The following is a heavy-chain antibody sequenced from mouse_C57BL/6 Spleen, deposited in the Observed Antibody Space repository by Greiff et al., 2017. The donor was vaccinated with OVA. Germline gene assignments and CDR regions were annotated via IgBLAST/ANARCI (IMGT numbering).Heavy chain of an antibody. Sequence: EVKLVESGGGLVKPGGSLKLSCAASGFTFSSYAMSWVRQTPEKRLEWVATISDGGSYTYYPDNVKGRFTISRDNAKNNLYLQMSHLKSEDTAMYYCARDEGGLAYWGQGTLVTVSA. CDR1: GFTFSSYA. V-gene: IGHV5-4*01. J-gene: IGHJ3*01. CDR3: ARDEGGLAY. CDR2: ISDGGSYT.